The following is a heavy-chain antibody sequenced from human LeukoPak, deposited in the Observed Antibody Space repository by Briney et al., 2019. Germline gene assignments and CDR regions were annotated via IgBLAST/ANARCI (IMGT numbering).Heavy chain of an antibody. Sequence: SETLSLTCAVYGGSFSGYYWSWIRQPPGKGLEWIGEINHSGSTNYNPSLKSRVTISVDTSKNQFSLKLSSVTAADTAVYYCARGLELGVDAFDIWGQGTMVTVSS. CDR1: GGSFSGYY. V-gene: IGHV4-34*01. D-gene: IGHD7-27*01. CDR2: INHSGST. J-gene: IGHJ3*02. CDR3: ARGLELGVDAFDI.